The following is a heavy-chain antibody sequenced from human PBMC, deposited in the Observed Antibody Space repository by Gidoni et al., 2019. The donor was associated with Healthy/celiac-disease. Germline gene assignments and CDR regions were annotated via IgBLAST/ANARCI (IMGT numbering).Heavy chain of an antibody. CDR2: IYWDDDK. J-gene: IGHJ4*02. CDR1: GFSLSTSGVG. V-gene: IGHV2-5*02. Sequence: QITLKESGPTLVKPTQTLTLTCTFSGFSLSTSGVGVGWIRQPPGKALEWLALIYWDDDKRYSPSLKSRLTITKDTSKNQVVLTMTNMDPVDTATYYCAHRSSRLLDYYDSSGYYPYFDYWGQGTLVTVSS. CDR3: AHRSSRLLDYYDSSGYYPYFDY. D-gene: IGHD3-22*01.